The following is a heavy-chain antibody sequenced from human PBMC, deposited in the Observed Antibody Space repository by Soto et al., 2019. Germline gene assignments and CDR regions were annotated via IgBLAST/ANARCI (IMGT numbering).Heavy chain of an antibody. D-gene: IGHD3-10*01. V-gene: IGHV4-39*01. Sequence: PLQPMCLTCTVAEGYISSSGYHWGRIKKPPGKGLEWIGSIYYSGSTYYNPSLKSRVTISVDTSKNQFSLKLSSVTAADTAVYYCARHCPRITMVRGISYFDYWGQGTLVTVSS. CDR1: EGYISSSGYH. CDR3: ARHCPRITMVRGISYFDY. J-gene: IGHJ4*02. CDR2: IYYSGST.